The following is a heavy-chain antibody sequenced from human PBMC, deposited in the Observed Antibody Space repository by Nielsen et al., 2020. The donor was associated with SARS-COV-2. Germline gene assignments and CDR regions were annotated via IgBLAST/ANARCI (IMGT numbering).Heavy chain of an antibody. V-gene: IGHV5-10-1*01. Sequence: GESLKISCKGSGYSFTSYWISWVRQMPGKGLEWMGRIDPSDSYTNYSPSFQGHVTISADKSISTAYLQWSSLKASDTAMYYCARTGYCSGGICYSDYYYVMDVWGQGTMVTVFS. J-gene: IGHJ6*02. CDR2: IDPSDSYT. CDR3: ARTGYCSGGICYSDYYYVMDV. CDR1: GYSFTSYW. D-gene: IGHD2-15*01.